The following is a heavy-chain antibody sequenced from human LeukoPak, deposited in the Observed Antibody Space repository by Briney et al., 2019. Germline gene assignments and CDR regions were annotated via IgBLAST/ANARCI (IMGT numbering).Heavy chain of an antibody. D-gene: IGHD2-21*01. V-gene: IGHV4-30-4*01. CDR2: IYYSGST. CDR3: ARHFIVVVIASNWFDP. CDR1: GGSISSGDYY. Sequence: SETLSLTCTVSGGSISSGDYYWSWIRQPPGKGLEWIGYIYYSGSTYYNPSLKGRVTISVDTSKNQFSLKLSSVTAADTAVYYCARHFIVVVIASNWFDPWGQGTLVTVSS. J-gene: IGHJ5*02.